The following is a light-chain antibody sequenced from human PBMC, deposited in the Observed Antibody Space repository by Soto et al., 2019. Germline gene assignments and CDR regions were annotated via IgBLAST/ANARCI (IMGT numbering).Light chain of an antibody. J-gene: IGLJ2*01. CDR1: NSNMGRNY. CDR3: AVWDNSLNGVA. Sequence: QLVLTQTPSASGTPGQSVTISCSGSNSNMGRNYVYWYQQVPGTAPKLLMYRNDVRPSGVPDRFTGSKSGTSASLAISGLRSEYDADYYCAVWDNSLNGVAFGGGTKLTVL. CDR2: RND. V-gene: IGLV1-47*01.